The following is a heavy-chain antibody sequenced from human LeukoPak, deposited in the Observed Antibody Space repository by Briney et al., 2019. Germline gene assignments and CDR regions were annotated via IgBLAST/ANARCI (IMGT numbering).Heavy chain of an antibody. V-gene: IGHV3-11*03. CDR1: GFTFSDYY. D-gene: IGHD3-9*01. CDR2: ISSSSSYT. J-gene: IGHJ4*02. CDR3: VIWGDYDVLTGYYVSDY. Sequence: GGSLRLSCAASGFTFSDYYMSWIRQAPGKGLEWVSYISSSSSYTNYADSVKGRFTISRDNAKNSLYLQMNSLRAEDTAIYYCVIWGDYDVLTGYYVSDYWGQGALVTVSS.